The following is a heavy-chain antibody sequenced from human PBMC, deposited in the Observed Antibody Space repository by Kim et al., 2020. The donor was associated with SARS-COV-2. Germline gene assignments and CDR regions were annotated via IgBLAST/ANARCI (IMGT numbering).Heavy chain of an antibody. Sequence: TRYGQKVQGRVIMTTDTSTNTAYMELWGLRSDDTAVYYCARGAYGDVSFDYWGQGTLVTVSS. CDR3: ARGAYGDVSFDY. D-gene: IGHD4-17*01. CDR2: T. J-gene: IGHJ4*02. V-gene: IGHV1-18*01.